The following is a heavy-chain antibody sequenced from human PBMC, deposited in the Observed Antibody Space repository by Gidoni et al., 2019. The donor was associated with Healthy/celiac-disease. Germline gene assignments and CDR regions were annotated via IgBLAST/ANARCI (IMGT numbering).Heavy chain of an antibody. J-gene: IGHJ4*02. V-gene: IGHV3-30*18. Sequence: RQAPGKGLEWVAVISYDGSNKYYADSVKGRFTISRDNSKNTLYLQMNSLRAEDTAVYYCANSLRMTTVITNPDYWGQGTLVTVSS. CDR3: ANSLRMTTVITNPDY. CDR2: ISYDGSNK. D-gene: IGHD4-17*01.